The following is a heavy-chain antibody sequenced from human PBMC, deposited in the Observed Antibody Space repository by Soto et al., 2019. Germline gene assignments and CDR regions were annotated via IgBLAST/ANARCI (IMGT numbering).Heavy chain of an antibody. CDR3: ARAAYGSSTLFDY. D-gene: IGHD6-13*01. J-gene: IGHJ4*02. V-gene: IGHV4-38-2*01. Sequence: SETLSLTCAVSGYFFSSDYFWGWIRQPPGKGPEWIGSVYQSGSTYYNPSLKSQVSTSVDTSKNQFSLKLSSVTAADTAVYYCARAAYGSSTLFDYWGRGALVTVSS. CDR2: VYQSGST. CDR1: GYFFSSDYF.